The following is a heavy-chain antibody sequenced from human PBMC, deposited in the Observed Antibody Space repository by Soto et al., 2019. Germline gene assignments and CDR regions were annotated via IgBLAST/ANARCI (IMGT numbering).Heavy chain of an antibody. CDR2: TYYRSKWYS. D-gene: IGHD3-10*01. J-gene: IGHJ6*02. Sequence: SQTLSLTCAISGDSVSINTVAWNWVRQSPSRGLEWLGRTYYRSKWYSHYAVSVRSRIMINSDTSKNQFSLQLKSVTPEDTAVYFCVRVGVAAGSGYYYYHAMDVWGQGTTVTVSS. CDR1: GDSVSINTVA. CDR3: VRVGVAAGSGYYYYHAMDV. V-gene: IGHV6-1*01.